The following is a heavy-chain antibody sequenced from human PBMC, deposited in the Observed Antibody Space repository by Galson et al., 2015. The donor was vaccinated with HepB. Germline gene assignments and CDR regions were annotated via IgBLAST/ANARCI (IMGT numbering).Heavy chain of an antibody. D-gene: IGHD6-6*01. J-gene: IGHJ4*02. V-gene: IGHV1-58*01. Sequence: SVKVSCKASGFTFTSSAVQWVRQARGQRLEWIGWIVVGSGNTNYAQKFQERVTITRDMSTSTAYMELSSLRSEDTAVYYCAAEGVSIAARFYGYWGQGTLVTVSS. CDR2: IVVGSGNT. CDR1: GFTFTSSA. CDR3: AAEGVSIAARFYGY.